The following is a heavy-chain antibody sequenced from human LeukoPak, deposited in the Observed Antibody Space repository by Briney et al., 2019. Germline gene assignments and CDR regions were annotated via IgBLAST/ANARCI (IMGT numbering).Heavy chain of an antibody. CDR3: ARYMVRGVIKAFGY. D-gene: IGHD3-10*01. CDR2: ISSSGSTI. CDR1: GFTFSSYE. Sequence: GGSLRLSCAASGFTFSSYEMNWVRQAPGKGLGWVSYISSSGSTIYYADSVKGRFTISRDNAKNSLYLQMNSLRAEDTAVYYCARYMVRGVIKAFGYWGQGTLVTVSS. V-gene: IGHV3-48*03. J-gene: IGHJ4*02.